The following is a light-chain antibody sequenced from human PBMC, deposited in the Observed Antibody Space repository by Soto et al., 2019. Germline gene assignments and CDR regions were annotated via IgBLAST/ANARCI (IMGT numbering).Light chain of an antibody. J-gene: IGKJ2*03. CDR3: PHYGTYR. Sequence: EIVLTQSPGTLSLSPGERATLSCRASQSVSSSYIAWYQQKAGQAPRLLIYGASSGAAGTPDRVSGSGSGKDFPLTINRLAPGDFAVSYCPHYGTYRVGQGTKLEIK. CDR1: QSVSSSY. V-gene: IGKV3-20*01. CDR2: GAS.